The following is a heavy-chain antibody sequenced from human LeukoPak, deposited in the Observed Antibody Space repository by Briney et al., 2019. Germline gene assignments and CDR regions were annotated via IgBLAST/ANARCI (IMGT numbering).Heavy chain of an antibody. CDR3: ARPEVYSSGAN. J-gene: IGHJ4*02. D-gene: IGHD6-19*01. V-gene: IGHV3-66*04. CDR2: IYSGGST. Sequence: GGSLRLSCAASGFTVSSNYMSWVRQAPGKGLEWVSVIYSGGSTYYADSVKGRFTISRDNSKNTLYLQMNSLRDEDTAVYYCARPEVYSSGANWGQGTLVTVSS. CDR1: GFTVSSNY.